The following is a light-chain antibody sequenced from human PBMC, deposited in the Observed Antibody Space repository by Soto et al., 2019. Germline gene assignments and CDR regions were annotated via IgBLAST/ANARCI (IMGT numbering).Light chain of an antibody. J-gene: IGKJ4*01. V-gene: IGKV1-9*01. CDR2: GAS. CDR3: QQLHSWGVT. Sequence: DIQLTQSPYFLSASVGDRVTITCRASQGIGSYLAWYQQKPGKAPKLLISGASTLRSGVPSRFSGSGSGTEFTLTISSLQPEDLATYSCQQLHSWGVTFGGGTKVELK. CDR1: QGIGSY.